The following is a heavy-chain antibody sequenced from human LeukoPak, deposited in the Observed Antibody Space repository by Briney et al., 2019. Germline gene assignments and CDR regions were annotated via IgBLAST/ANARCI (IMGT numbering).Heavy chain of an antibody. CDR3: ARGAPGSYCSGGSCPYFDY. CDR1: GYTFTSYD. J-gene: IGHJ4*02. D-gene: IGHD2-15*01. Sequence: GASVKVSCKASGYTFTSYDINWVRQATGQGLEWMGWVNPNSGHTGYAQKFQGRVTMTRNTSISIAYMDLSSLRSEDTAVYYCARGAPGSYCSGGSCPYFDYWGQGTLVSVSS. CDR2: VNPNSGHT. V-gene: IGHV1-8*01.